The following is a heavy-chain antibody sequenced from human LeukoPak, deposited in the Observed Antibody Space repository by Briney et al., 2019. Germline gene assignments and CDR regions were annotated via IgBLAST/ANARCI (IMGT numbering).Heavy chain of an antibody. J-gene: IGHJ5*02. D-gene: IGHD3-10*01. CDR3: ATHTYYYGSGSYYGWFDP. CDR1: GGSISSYY. V-gene: IGHV4-59*08. CDR2: IYYSGST. Sequence: SGTLSLTCGVSGGSISSYYWSWIRQPPGKGLEWIGYIYYSGSTNYNPSLKSRVTISVDTSKNQFSLKLSSVTAADTAVYYCATHTYYYGSGSYYGWFDPWGQGTLVTVSS.